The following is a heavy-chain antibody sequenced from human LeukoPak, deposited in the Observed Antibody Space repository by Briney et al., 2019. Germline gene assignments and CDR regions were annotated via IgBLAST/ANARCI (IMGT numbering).Heavy chain of an antibody. Sequence: GGSLRLSCAASGFTFSSYAMSWVRQALGKGLEWVSAISGSGGSTYYADSVKGRFTISRDNSKNTLYLQMNSLRAEDTAVYYYAKDSLDSRYFDYWGQGTLVTVSS. CDR1: GFTFSSYA. D-gene: IGHD1-1*01. V-gene: IGHV3-23*01. J-gene: IGHJ4*02. CDR3: AKDSLDSRYFDY. CDR2: ISGSGGST.